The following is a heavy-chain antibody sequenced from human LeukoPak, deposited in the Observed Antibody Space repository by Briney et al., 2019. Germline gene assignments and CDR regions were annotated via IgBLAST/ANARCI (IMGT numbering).Heavy chain of an antibody. D-gene: IGHD3-9*01. V-gene: IGHV1-2*02. Sequence: ASVKVSCKASGYTFTGYYMHWVRQAPGQGLEWMGWINPDSGGTNYAQKFQGRVTMTRDTSISTAYMELSRLRSDDTAVYYCVRNSRLRYFDWLSKGPYFDYWGQGTLVTVSS. CDR1: GYTFTGYY. CDR3: VRNSRLRYFDWLSKGPYFDY. CDR2: INPDSGGT. J-gene: IGHJ4*02.